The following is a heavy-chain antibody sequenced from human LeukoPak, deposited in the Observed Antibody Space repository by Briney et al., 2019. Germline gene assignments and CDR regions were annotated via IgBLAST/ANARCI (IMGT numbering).Heavy chain of an antibody. CDR1: GFTFSSYG. D-gene: IGHD6-13*01. CDR3: ARDRYSSRLEYFEY. V-gene: IGHV3-33*08. J-gene: IGHJ4*02. Sequence: PGGSLRLSCAASGFTFSSYGMHWVRQVPGKGLEWVAVTWYDGNNKYYADSVKGRFTISRDNSKNALYLQMNSLRAEDTAVYYCARDRYSSRLEYFEYWGQGTLVTVSS. CDR2: TWYDGNNK.